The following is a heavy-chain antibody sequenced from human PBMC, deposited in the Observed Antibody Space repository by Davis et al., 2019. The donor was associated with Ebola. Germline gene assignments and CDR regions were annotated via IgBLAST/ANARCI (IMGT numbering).Heavy chain of an antibody. V-gene: IGHV4-59*01. D-gene: IGHD1-14*01. CDR2: IDYSWSA. CDR3: AKDNPLRWFGP. Sequence: MPSETLSLTCTVPAGSISTYYWSWIRQPPGTGLEWIGSIDYSWSANNNPSLKSRVTISVDTSKNQFSLKLSSVTAADTAVYYCAKDNPLRWFGPWGQGTLVTVSS. CDR1: AGSISTYY. J-gene: IGHJ5*02.